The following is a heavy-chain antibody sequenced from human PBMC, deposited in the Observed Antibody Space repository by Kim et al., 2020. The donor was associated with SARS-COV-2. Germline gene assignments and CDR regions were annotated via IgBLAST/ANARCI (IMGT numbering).Heavy chain of an antibody. CDR2: FYYSGDT. CDR1: GGSIRNSSYF. V-gene: IGHV4-39*07. CDR3: GRSPDLTTFDS. D-gene: IGHD4-4*01. Sequence: SETLSLTCTVSGGSIRNSSYFWGWIRQPPGKGLEWIGSFYYSGDTFYNPSLKSRVSISVDTSKNQFSLRLTSVTAEDTAKYYCGRSPDLTTFDSWGQGTL. J-gene: IGHJ4*02.